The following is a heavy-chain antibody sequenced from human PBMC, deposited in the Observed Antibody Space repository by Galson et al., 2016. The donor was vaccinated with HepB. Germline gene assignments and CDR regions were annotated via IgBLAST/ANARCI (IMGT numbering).Heavy chain of an antibody. CDR2: IWYDGSNN. D-gene: IGHD3-22*01. CDR1: GFTFSNYG. J-gene: IGHJ4*02. V-gene: IGHV3-33*01. CDR3: ARDYYRSADY. Sequence: SLRLSCAASGFTFSNYGMHWVRQAPGKGLEWVAVIWYDGSNNYYADSVKGRFTISRDNAKNSLYLQMNTLRAEDTAVYYCARDYYRSADYWGQGTLVTVSS.